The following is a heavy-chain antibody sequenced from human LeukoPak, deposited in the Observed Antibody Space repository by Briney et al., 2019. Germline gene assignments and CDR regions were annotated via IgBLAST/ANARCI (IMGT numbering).Heavy chain of an antibody. V-gene: IGHV4-31*03. CDR2: IYYSGST. D-gene: IGHD5-24*01. J-gene: IGHJ4*02. CDR3: ARLKRWLQFVLFDY. Sequence: PSQTLSLTCTVSGGSISSGGYYWSWIRQHPGKGLEWIGYIYYSGSTYYNPSLKSRVTISVDTSKNQFSLKLSSVTAADTAVYYCARLKRWLQFVLFDYWGQGTLVTVSS. CDR1: GGSISSGGYY.